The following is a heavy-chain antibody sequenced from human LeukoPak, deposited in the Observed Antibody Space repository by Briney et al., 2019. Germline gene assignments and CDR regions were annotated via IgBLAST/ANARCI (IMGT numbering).Heavy chain of an antibody. V-gene: IGHV1-18*04. CDR2: ISAYNGNT. J-gene: IGHJ6*04. D-gene: IGHD3-16*02. CDR1: GYTFTSYG. Sequence: AASVKVSCKASGYTFTSYGISWVRQAPGQGLEWMGWISAYNGNTNYAQKLQGRVTMTTDTSTSTAYMELSSLRSEDTAVYYCARGNDYVWGSYRYTIQVAAPYYYYYGMDVWGKGTTVTVSS. CDR3: ARGNDYVWGSYRYTIQVAAPYYYYYGMDV.